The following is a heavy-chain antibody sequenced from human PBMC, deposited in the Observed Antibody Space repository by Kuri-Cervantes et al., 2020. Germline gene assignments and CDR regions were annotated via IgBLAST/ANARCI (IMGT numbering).Heavy chain of an antibody. D-gene: IGHD1-26*01. Sequence: ETLSLTCAVSGGSIRTSNWWSWVRQPPGKGLEWVSYISSSSSTIYYADSVKGRFTISRDNAKNSLYLQMNSLRDEDTAVYYCARCSGSYSDWFDPWGQGTLVTVSS. V-gene: IGHV3-48*02. CDR2: ISSSSSTI. J-gene: IGHJ5*02. CDR1: GGSIRTSNW. CDR3: ARCSGSYSDWFDP.